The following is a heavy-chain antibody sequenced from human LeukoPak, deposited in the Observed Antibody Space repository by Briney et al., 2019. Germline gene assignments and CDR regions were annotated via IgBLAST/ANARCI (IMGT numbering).Heavy chain of an antibody. CDR2: IIPIFGTA. Sequence: ASVKVSCKASGGSFSNYTISWLRQTPGQGLEWMGGIIPIFGTANYAQNFQGRVTITADKFTSTAYMELSSLRSEDTAVYYCARLSCSGGTCYSSRGNFDYWGQGTLVTVSS. D-gene: IGHD2-15*01. CDR1: GGSFSNYT. V-gene: IGHV1-69*06. CDR3: ARLSCSGGTCYSSRGNFDY. J-gene: IGHJ4*02.